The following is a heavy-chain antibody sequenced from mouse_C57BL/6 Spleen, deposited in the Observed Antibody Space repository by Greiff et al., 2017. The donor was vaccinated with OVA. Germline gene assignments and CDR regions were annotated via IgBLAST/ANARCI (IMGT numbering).Heavy chain of an antibody. J-gene: IGHJ2*01. V-gene: IGHV5-4*01. CDR1: GFTFSSYA. CDR3: AKDGNYPYYFDY. CDR2: ISDGGSYT. Sequence: EVKLMESGGGLVKPGGSLKLSCAASGFTFSSYAMSWVRQTPEKRLEWVATISDGGSYTYYPDNVKGRFTISRDNAKNNLYLQMSHLKSEDTAMYDCAKDGNYPYYFDYWGQGTTLTVSS. D-gene: IGHD2-1*01.